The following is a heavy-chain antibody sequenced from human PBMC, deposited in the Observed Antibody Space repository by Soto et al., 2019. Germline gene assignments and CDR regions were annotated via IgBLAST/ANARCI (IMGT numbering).Heavy chain of an antibody. CDR3: ARSPHTSGYYSPLSYYYYYGMDV. CDR2: IIPIFGTA. CDR1: GGTFSSYA. D-gene: IGHD3-22*01. Sequence: EASVKVSCKASGGTFSSYAISWVRQAPGQGLEWMGGIIPIFGTANYAQKFQGRVTITADESTSTAYMELSSLRSEDTAVYYCARSPHTSGYYSPLSYYYYYGMDVWGQGTTVTV. V-gene: IGHV1-69*13. J-gene: IGHJ6*02.